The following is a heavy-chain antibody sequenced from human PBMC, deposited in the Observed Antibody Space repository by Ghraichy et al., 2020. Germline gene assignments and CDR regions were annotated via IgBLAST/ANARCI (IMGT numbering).Heavy chain of an antibody. CDR3: AITYYYDSSGPHGY. Sequence: SETLSLTCTVSGGSISSSSYYWGWIRQPPGKGLEWIGSIYYSGSTYYNPSLKSRVTISVDTSKNQFSLKLSSATAADTAVYYCAITYYYDSSGPHGYWGQGTLVTVSS. V-gene: IGHV4-39*01. CDR1: GGSISSSSYY. J-gene: IGHJ4*02. CDR2: IYYSGST. D-gene: IGHD3-22*01.